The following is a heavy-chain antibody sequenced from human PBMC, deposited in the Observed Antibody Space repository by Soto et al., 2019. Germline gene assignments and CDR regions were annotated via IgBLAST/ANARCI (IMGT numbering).Heavy chain of an antibody. D-gene: IGHD2-21*02. CDR1: GGSLGSYY. CDR3: ARDGDGRMTKTPYYYNGMDV. V-gene: IGHV4-59*01. Sequence: PSETLSLTCTVSGGSLGSYYWSWTRQPPGKGLEWIGYVFYTGRANYNASLKSRVSISLDTSNYQFSLKLSSVTAVDTAVYYCARDGDGRMTKTPYYYNGMDVWGPGTKVTVSS. CDR2: VFYTGRA. J-gene: IGHJ6*02.